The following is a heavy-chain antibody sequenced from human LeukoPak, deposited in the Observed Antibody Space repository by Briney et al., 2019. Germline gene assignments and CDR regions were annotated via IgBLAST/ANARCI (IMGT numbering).Heavy chain of an antibody. V-gene: IGHV3-30*18. J-gene: IGHJ4*02. CDR1: GFTFSSYG. Sequence: GGSLRLSCAASGFTFSSYGMHWVRQAPGKGLEWVAVISYDGSNKYYADSVKGRFTISRDNSKNTLYLQMNSLRPEDTAVYYCAKEAGDSSWYYDHWGQGTLVTASS. D-gene: IGHD6-13*01. CDR3: AKEAGDSSWYYDH. CDR2: ISYDGSNK.